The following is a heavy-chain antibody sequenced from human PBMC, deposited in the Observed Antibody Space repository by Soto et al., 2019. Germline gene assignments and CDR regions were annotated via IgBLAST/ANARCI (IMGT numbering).Heavy chain of an antibody. D-gene: IGHD5-12*01. CDR3: ATSEGRDGYSFDY. J-gene: IGHJ4*02. V-gene: IGHV1-18*01. Sequence: ASVKVSCKASGYTFTSYGISWVRQAPGQGLEWMGWISAYNGNIDYAQRLQGRVTMTTDTSTSTAYMELRSLRSDDTAVYYCATSEGRDGYSFDYWGPGTLVTVSS. CDR2: ISAYNGNI. CDR1: GYTFTSYG.